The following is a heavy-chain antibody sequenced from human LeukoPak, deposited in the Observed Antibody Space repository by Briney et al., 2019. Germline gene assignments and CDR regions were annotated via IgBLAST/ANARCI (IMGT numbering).Heavy chain of an antibody. Sequence: PGGSLRLSCAASGFTFSSYAMSWVRQGPGKGLGWVSAISGSGGSTYCADSVKGRFTISRDNSKNTVYLQMNSLRAEDTAVYYCAKHSHDGSAPYYEVQFDSWGQGTLVTVSS. D-gene: IGHD3-22*01. CDR2: ISGSGGST. V-gene: IGHV3-23*01. CDR3: AKHSHDGSAPYYEVQFDS. J-gene: IGHJ4*02. CDR1: GFTFSSYA.